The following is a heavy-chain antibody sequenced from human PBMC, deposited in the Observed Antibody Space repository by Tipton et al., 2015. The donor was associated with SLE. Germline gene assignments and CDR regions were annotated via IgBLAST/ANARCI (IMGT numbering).Heavy chain of an antibody. Sequence: SLRLSCTGSGFIFSDYYMTWIRQAPGKGLEWVSAIYKAGGTFYGDSVKGRFTISRDNAKNSLYLQMNSLRAEDTAVYYCAKVIESSSHAFDIWGQGTMVTVSS. CDR2: IYKAGGT. CDR1: GFIFSDYY. D-gene: IGHD6-6*01. J-gene: IGHJ3*02. V-gene: IGHV3-69-1*01. CDR3: AKVIESSSHAFDI.